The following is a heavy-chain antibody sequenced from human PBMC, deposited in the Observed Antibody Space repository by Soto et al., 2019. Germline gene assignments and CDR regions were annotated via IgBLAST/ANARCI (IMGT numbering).Heavy chain of an antibody. CDR1: RYIFTAYF. Sequence: QVQLVQSGAEVKKPGASVKVSCKAPRYIFTAYFMHWVRQAPGQGLEWMGWINPNNGATHYGLSFQGRVTMTGDTSISTAYMELSSLRSDDRAVFYCASHDPGARFDPWGQGTLVIVSS. CDR3: ASHDPGARFDP. J-gene: IGHJ5*02. D-gene: IGHD1-1*01. V-gene: IGHV1-2*02. CDR2: INPNNGAT.